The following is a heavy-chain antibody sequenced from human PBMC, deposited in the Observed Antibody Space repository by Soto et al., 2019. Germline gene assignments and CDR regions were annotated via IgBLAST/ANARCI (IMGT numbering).Heavy chain of an antibody. D-gene: IGHD3-9*01. V-gene: IGHV1-18*01. CDR1: GYTFTNYG. Sequence: ASVKVSCKTSGYTFTNYGISWVRQAPGQGLEWMGWISAHNGKTKYAQKLQGRVTMTTDTSTSTAYMELRSLRSDDTAVYSCARGSVSRYFSTFDYWGQGTLVTVSS. J-gene: IGHJ4*02. CDR3: ARGSVSRYFSTFDY. CDR2: ISAHNGKT.